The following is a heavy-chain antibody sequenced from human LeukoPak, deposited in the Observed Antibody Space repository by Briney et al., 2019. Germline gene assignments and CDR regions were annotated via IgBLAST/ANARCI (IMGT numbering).Heavy chain of an antibody. Sequence: GGSLRLSCAASGFTFSSYSMTWVRQAPGKGLEWVSYISSSSSTIYYADSVKGRFTISRDNAKNSLYLQMNSLRAEDTAVYYCARIQIAVEYYYYGMDVWGQGTTVTVSS. D-gene: IGHD6-19*01. J-gene: IGHJ6*02. V-gene: IGHV3-48*01. CDR3: ARIQIAVEYYYYGMDV. CDR1: GFTFSSYS. CDR2: ISSSSSTI.